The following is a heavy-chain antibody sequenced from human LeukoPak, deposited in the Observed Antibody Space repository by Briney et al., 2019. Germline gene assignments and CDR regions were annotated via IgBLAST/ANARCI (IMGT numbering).Heavy chain of an antibody. J-gene: IGHJ6*03. CDR2: ISYDGSTK. Sequence: PGGSLRLSCAASGFSFREYGMHWVRQPPGKGLEWVAVISYDGSTKYFADSVKGRFTISRDNSENTLYLQMNSLRVDDTAVYYCARERGENFYGGGDRHYYYMDVWGKGTTVTVSS. V-gene: IGHV3-30*03. CDR1: GFSFREYG. CDR3: ARERGENFYGGGDRHYYYMDV. D-gene: IGHD3-16*01.